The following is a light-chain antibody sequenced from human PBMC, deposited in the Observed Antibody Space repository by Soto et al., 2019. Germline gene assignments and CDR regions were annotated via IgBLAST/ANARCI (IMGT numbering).Light chain of an antibody. V-gene: IGKV3-11*01. Sequence: EIVLTQSPATLSLSPGERATLSCRASQSVSSYLAWYQQKPGQAPRLLIYDASNRATVIPARFSGSGSGTDVTLTISSLEPEDFAVYYCQQRSNWPPLITFGQGTRLEIK. CDR1: QSVSSY. CDR2: DAS. CDR3: QQRSNWPPLIT. J-gene: IGKJ5*01.